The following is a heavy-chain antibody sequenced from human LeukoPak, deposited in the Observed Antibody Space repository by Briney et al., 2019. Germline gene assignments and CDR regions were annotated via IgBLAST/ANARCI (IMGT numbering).Heavy chain of an antibody. CDR2: IDSSSRNI. CDR1: GFTFNYYA. Sequence: GGSLRLSCAASGFTFNYYAMNWVRQAPGKGLEWVSSIDSSSRNIYYADSVKGRFTISRDNAKNSLYLQMNSLRAEDSALYYCAREGGGGYSQAFDYWGQGTLVTVSS. CDR3: AREGGGGYSQAFDY. V-gene: IGHV3-21*06. D-gene: IGHD5-18*01. J-gene: IGHJ4*02.